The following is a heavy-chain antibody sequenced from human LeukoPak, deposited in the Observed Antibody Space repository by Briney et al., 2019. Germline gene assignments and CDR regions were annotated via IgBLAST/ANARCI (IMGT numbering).Heavy chain of an antibody. CDR3: ARTQHLVLRSPLDP. CDR1: GYTFTSYD. CDR2: MNPYSANT. J-gene: IGHJ5*02. V-gene: IGHV1-8*03. Sequence: GASVKVSCKASGYTFTSYDINWVRQATGQGLEWMGWMNPYSANTGYAQNFQGRITFTRNTSISTAYMELSSLRSDDTAVYYCARTQHLVLRSPLDPWGQGTLVTVSS. D-gene: IGHD6-13*01.